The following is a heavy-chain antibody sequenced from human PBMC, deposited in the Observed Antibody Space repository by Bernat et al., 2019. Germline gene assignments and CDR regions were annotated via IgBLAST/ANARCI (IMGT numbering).Heavy chain of an antibody. CDR1: GGTFSSYA. D-gene: IGHD4-17*01. J-gene: IGHJ3*02. V-gene: IGHV1-69*01. CDR2: IIPIFGTA. Sequence: QVQLVQSGAEVKKPGSSVKVSCKASGGTFSSYAISWVRQAPGQGLEWMGGIIPIFGTANYAQKFQGRVTITADESTSTAYIELSSLRSEDTAVYYCARDLPATTGKGGKDAFDIWGQGTMVTVSS. CDR3: ARDLPATTGKGGKDAFDI.